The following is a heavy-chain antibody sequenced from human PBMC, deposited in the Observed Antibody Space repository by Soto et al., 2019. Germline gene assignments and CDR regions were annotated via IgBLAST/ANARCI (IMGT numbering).Heavy chain of an antibody. CDR3: AKDEIVDTAMAYYFDY. J-gene: IGHJ4*02. D-gene: IGHD5-18*01. V-gene: IGHV3-23*01. CDR2: ISGSGGST. Sequence: GGSLRLSCAASGFTFSSYAMSWVRQAPGKGLEWVSAISGSGGSTYYADSVKGRFTISRDNSKNTLYLQMNSLRAEDTAVYYCAKDEIVDTAMAYYFDYWGQGTLVTVSS. CDR1: GFTFSSYA.